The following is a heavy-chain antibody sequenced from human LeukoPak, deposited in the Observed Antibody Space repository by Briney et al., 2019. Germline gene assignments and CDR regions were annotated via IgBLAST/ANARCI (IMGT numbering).Heavy chain of an antibody. J-gene: IGHJ5*02. D-gene: IGHD3-22*01. CDR2: ISSSGSTI. V-gene: IGHV3-48*03. CDR3: ARDLGEYYDTSDNWFDP. Sequence: GGSLRLSCAASGFTFSSYEMNWVRQAPGKGLEWVSYISSSGSTIYYADSVKGRFTISRDNAKNSLYLQMNSLRAEDTAVYYCARDLGEYYDTSDNWFDPWGQGTLVTVSS. CDR1: GFTFSSYE.